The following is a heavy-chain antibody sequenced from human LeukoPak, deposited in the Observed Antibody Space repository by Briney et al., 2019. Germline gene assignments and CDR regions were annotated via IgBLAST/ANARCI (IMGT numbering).Heavy chain of an antibody. CDR1: GGSISSGDYY. V-gene: IGHV4-30-4*01. CDR2: IYYSGST. J-gene: IGHJ2*01. Sequence: PSETLSLTCTVSGGSISSGDYYWSWIRQPPGKGLEWIGYIYYSGSTYYNPSLKSRVTISVDTSKNQFSLKLSSVTAADTAVYYCARDAGATRYFDLWGRGTLFTVSS. CDR3: ARDAGATRYFDL. D-gene: IGHD1-26*01.